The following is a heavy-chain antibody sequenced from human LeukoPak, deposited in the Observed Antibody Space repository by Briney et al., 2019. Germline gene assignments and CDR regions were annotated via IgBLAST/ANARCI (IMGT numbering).Heavy chain of an antibody. CDR3: ARRGSSSLLDY. V-gene: IGHV4-59*01. CDR2: IYYSGST. CDR1: GGSISSYY. J-gene: IGHJ4*02. D-gene: IGHD6-6*01. Sequence: SETLSLTCTVSGGSISSYYWSWIRQPPGKGLEWIGYIYYSGSTNYNPSLKSRVTISVDTSKNQFSLKLSSVTAADTAVYYCARRGSSSLLDYWGQGTLVTVSS.